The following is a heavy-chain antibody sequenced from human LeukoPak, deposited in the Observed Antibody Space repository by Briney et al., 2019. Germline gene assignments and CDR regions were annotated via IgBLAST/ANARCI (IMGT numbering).Heavy chain of an antibody. J-gene: IGHJ4*02. CDR2: INPDGSGT. V-gene: IGHV3-7*01. CDR3: ARLFGGVTTFDY. D-gene: IGHD4-17*01. CDR1: GFGFSPFW. Sequence: GGSLRLSCAASGFGFSPFWMSWVRQGPGKGLDWVASINPDGSGTSYVDSVKGRFTISRDNAQNSLYLQMNSLSAEDTAMYYCARLFGGVTTFDYWGQGTLVTVSS.